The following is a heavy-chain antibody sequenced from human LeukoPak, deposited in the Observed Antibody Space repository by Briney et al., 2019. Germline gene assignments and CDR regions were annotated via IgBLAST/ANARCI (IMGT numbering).Heavy chain of an antibody. CDR1: GYSFTSYW. CDR2: IYPGDSDT. D-gene: IGHD6-6*01. Sequence: GESLKISCKGSGYSFTSYWIGWVRQMPGKGLEWMGIIYPGDSDTRYSPSFQGQVTISADKSISTAYLQWSSLKASDTAMYYCARHKSSSPEPYYYYMDVWGKGTTVTVSS. J-gene: IGHJ6*03. V-gene: IGHV5-51*01. CDR3: ARHKSSSPEPYYYYMDV.